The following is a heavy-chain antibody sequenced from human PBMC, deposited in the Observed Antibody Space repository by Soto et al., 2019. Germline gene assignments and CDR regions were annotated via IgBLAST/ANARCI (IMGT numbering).Heavy chain of an antibody. V-gene: IGHV4-59*01. Sequence: QVQLQESGPGLVKPSETLSLTCTVSGGSISSYYWSWIRQPPGKGLEWIGYIYYSGSTNYNPSLKSRVTISVDTSKNQFSLKLSSVTAADTAVYYCARAGYSGLVDIWGQGTMVTVSS. D-gene: IGHD5-12*01. CDR1: GGSISSYY. J-gene: IGHJ3*02. CDR2: IYYSGST. CDR3: ARAGYSGLVDI.